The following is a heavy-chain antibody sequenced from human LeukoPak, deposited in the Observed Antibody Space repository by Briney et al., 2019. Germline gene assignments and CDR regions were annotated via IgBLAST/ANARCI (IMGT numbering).Heavy chain of an antibody. Sequence: KPSETLSLTCAVYGGSFSGYYWSWIRQPPGKGLEWIGEINHSGSTNYNPSLKSRVTISVDTSKNQFSLKLSSVTAADTAVYYCARLRPRPHDAFDIWGQGTKVTVSS. V-gene: IGHV4-34*01. J-gene: IGHJ3*02. CDR3: ARLRPRPHDAFDI. CDR1: GGSFSGYY. CDR2: INHSGST.